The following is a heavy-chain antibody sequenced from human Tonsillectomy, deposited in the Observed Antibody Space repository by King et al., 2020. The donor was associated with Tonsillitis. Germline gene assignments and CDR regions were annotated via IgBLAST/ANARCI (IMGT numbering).Heavy chain of an antibody. CDR3: EKDGIQLWFRTFDY. J-gene: IGHJ4*02. CDR2: IRYDGSNK. D-gene: IGHD5-18*01. V-gene: IGHV3-30*02. CDR1: GFTFSTYG. Sequence: VQLVESGGGVVQPGGSLRLSCAASGFTFSTYGMHCVRQAPGKGLEWVAVIRYDGSNKYYADSVKGRFTISRDNSKNKLYLQMNSLRAEDTAVYYCEKDGIQLWFRTFDYWGQGTLVTVSS.